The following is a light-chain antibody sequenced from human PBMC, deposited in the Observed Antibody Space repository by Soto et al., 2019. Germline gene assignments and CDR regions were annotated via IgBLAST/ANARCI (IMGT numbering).Light chain of an antibody. J-gene: IGKJ3*01. CDR1: QTVLSSSNSKNF. CDR2: WAS. V-gene: IGKV4-1*01. CDR3: QQYYTTPFT. Sequence: DIVMTQSPDSLAVSLGERATINCKSSQTVLSSSNSKNFLAWYQQKPGQPPKLLIYWASTRESGVPDRLSGSGSGTDFTLTIISLQAEDVAVYYCQQYYTTPFTCGPGTKVDIK.